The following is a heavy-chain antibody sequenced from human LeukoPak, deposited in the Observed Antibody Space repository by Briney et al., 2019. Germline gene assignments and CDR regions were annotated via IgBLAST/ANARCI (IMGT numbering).Heavy chain of an antibody. CDR3: AKDRPEYYYDSSGYYFDY. J-gene: IGHJ4*02. Sequence: PGRSLRLSCAASGFTFSSYGMHWVRQAPGKGLEWVAVISYDGSNKYYADSVKGRFTISRDNSKNTLYLQMNSLRAEDTAVYYCAKDRPEYYYDSSGYYFDYWGQGTLVTVSS. V-gene: IGHV3-30*18. CDR2: ISYDGSNK. CDR1: GFTFSSYG. D-gene: IGHD3-22*01.